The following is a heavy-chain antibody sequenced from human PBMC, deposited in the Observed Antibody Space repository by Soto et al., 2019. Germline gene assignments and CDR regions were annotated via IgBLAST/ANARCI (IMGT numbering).Heavy chain of an antibody. CDR3: AREVLRYYYYGMDV. V-gene: IGHV4-59*01. Sequence: QVQLQESGPGLVKPSETLSLTCTVSGDSISSYYWSWIRQPPGRGLEWIGYIYISGSTNYNPSLTGRVTISVDTSKNQFSLKLTSVTAADTAVYYCAREVLRYYYYGMDVWGQGTTVTVSS. CDR1: GDSISSYY. J-gene: IGHJ6*02. CDR2: IYISGST.